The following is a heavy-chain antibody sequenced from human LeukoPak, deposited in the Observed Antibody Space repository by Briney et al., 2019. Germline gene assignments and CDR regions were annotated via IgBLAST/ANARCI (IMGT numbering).Heavy chain of an antibody. V-gene: IGHV4-39*01. Sequence: SETLSLTCTVSGGSIRSSYYYWGWIRQPPGKGLEWIGSIYDSGSTYYNPSLKSRVTISVDTSKNQFSLKLNSVTAADTAVYYCARITAMLTDYWGQGTLVTVSS. CDR3: ARITAMLTDY. CDR1: GGSIRSSYYY. J-gene: IGHJ4*02. D-gene: IGHD5-18*01. CDR2: IYDSGST.